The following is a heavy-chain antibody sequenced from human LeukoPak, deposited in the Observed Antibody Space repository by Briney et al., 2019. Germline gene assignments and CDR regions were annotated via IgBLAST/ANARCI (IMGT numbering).Heavy chain of an antibody. CDR1: GFTFSTYA. CDR2: ITSGGVTT. CDR3: ARDHPDCRGKSCLLFDS. J-gene: IGHJ4*02. V-gene: IGHV3-23*01. Sequence: GGSLRLSCAASGFTFSTYAMSWVRQAPGKGLEWVSSITSGGVTTYYAGSVKGQFTISRDNSKNTLDLQMSGLRAEDTAVYYCARDHPDCRGKSCLLFDSWGQGMLVTVSS. D-gene: IGHD3-10*01.